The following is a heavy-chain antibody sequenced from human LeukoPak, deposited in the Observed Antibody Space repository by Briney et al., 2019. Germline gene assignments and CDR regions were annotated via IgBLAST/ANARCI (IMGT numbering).Heavy chain of an antibody. V-gene: IGHV3-23*01. J-gene: IGHJ6*03. CDR2: ITLSGGST. D-gene: IGHD2-2*01. Sequence: GGSLSLSCAAPGFTFSTNAMSWVPKPPGKGREGASLITLSGGSTFYADSVKGRFTISRDNSKNTLYLQMNSLGAEDTAVYYCAKRGNPAVGHHYLDVWGEGTTVSVSS. CDR1: GFTFSTNA. CDR3: AKRGNPAVGHHYLDV.